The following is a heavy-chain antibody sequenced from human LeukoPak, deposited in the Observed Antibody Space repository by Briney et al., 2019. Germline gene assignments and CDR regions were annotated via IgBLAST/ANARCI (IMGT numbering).Heavy chain of an antibody. J-gene: IGHJ4*02. CDR3: ARAAGDLDY. V-gene: IGHV1-8*01. CDR1: GYTFTSYD. CDR2: MNPNSGNT. Sequence: ASVKVSCKASGYTFTSYDINWVRQATGQGLEWVGWMNPNSGNTGSAQKFQGRVSMTRDTSISTTYMELSSLRSEDTAIYYCARAAGDLDYWGQGTLVTVSS.